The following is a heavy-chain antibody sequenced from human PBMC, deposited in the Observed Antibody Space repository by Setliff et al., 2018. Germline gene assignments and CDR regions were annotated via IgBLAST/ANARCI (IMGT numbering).Heavy chain of an antibody. CDR2: INPKTGGT. CDR1: GYAFTENY. V-gene: IGHV1-2*04. J-gene: IGHJ4*02. CDR3: VIAGLTAISNGLDY. Sequence: GASVKVSCKTSGYAFTENYIHWVRQAPGQGLEWMGWINPKTGGTNLAQKFQGWVSMTRDTSITTAYMELSRLTSDDMAVYYCVIAGLTAISNGLDYWGQGTPVTAPQ. D-gene: IGHD2-21*02.